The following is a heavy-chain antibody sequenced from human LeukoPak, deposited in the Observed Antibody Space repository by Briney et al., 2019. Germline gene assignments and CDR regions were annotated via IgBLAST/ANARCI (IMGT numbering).Heavy chain of an antibody. CDR2: ISSSGSTI. CDR3: ARYCSGGSCSLQDAFDI. V-gene: IGHV3-11*04. J-gene: IGHJ3*02. Sequence: GGSLRLPCAASGFTFSDYYMSWIRQAPGKGLEWVSYISSSGSTIYYADSVKGRFTISRDNAKNSLYLQMNSLRAEDTAVYYCARYCSGGSCSLQDAFDIWGQGTMVTVSS. CDR1: GFTFSDYY. D-gene: IGHD2-15*01.